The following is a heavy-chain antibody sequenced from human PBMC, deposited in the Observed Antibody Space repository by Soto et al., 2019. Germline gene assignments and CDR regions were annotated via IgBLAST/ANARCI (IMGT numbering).Heavy chain of an antibody. D-gene: IGHD2-15*01. Sequence: PGETLCLTCTVSGGSISTYDWSWIRQSPGKGLEWIGRICYNGSTDYNPSPKTRVTISVDTSKTQFSLKLSSVTAADTAVYYCARVVAATSHYFDYWGQGALVTVSS. J-gene: IGHJ4*02. CDR3: ARVVAATSHYFDY. CDR1: GGSISTYD. CDR2: ICYNGST. V-gene: IGHV4-59*01.